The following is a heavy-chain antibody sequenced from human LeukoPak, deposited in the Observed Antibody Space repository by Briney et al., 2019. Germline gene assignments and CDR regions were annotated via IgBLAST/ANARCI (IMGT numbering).Heavy chain of an antibody. CDR1: GGTFSSYA. D-gene: IGHD2-15*01. CDR3: ASNDRGSCSGGSCYSGLWDYYGMDV. Sequence: SVKVSCKASGGTFSSYAISWVRRAPGQGLEWMGGIVPIFGTANYAQKFQGRVTITADESTSTAYMELSSLRSEDTAVYYCASNDRGSCSGGSCYSGLWDYYGMDVWGQGTTVTVSS. J-gene: IGHJ6*02. V-gene: IGHV1-69*13. CDR2: IVPIFGTA.